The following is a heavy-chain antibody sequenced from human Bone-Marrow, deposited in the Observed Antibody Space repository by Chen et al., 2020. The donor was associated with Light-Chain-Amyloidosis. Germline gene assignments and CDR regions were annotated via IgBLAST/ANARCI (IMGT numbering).Heavy chain of an antibody. CDR2: INPAGNSI. V-gene: IGHV3-7*05. D-gene: IGHD4-4*01. CDR1: GFTFSNFY. CDR3: ARDPAYSAFDI. J-gene: IGHJ3*02. Sequence: EVQLVESGGGLVQPGGSLRLSCAASGFTFSNFYMTWVRQAPGRGLEWVTTINPAGNSINYLDSVRGRFTVSRDNAKNSLXXXXXXXTAEDXXLYYCARDPAYSAFDIWGQGAMVTVSS.